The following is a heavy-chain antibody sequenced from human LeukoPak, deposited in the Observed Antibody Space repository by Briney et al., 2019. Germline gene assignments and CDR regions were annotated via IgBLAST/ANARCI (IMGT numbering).Heavy chain of an antibody. Sequence: PGGSLRLSCAASGFTFSSYAMSWVRQAPGKGLEWVSAISGSGGSTYYADSVKGRFTISRENSKNTLYLQMNSLRAEDTAVYYCAKGTYYDFWSGYLGRGYFDYWGQGTLVTVSS. D-gene: IGHD3-3*01. CDR3: AKGTYYDFWSGYLGRGYFDY. V-gene: IGHV3-23*01. CDR1: GFTFSSYA. J-gene: IGHJ4*02. CDR2: ISGSGGST.